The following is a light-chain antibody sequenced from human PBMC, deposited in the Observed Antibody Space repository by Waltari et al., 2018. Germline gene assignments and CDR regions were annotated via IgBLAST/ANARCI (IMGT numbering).Light chain of an antibody. Sequence: SYEVTQPPSVSVSPGQTASITCSGAQLGNKYTCWYQQKPGQSPVLVIYQDNKRPSGIPERFSGSNSGNTATLNISGTQAMDEADYYCQSWDTSTTNVVFGGGTKLTVL. CDR1: QLGNKY. CDR3: QSWDTSTTNVV. J-gene: IGLJ2*01. CDR2: QDN. V-gene: IGLV3-1*01.